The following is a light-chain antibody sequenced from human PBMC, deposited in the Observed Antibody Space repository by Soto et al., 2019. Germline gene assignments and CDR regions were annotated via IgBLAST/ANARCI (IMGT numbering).Light chain of an antibody. CDR1: QTGRNKY. CDR2: DAS. Sequence: EFVLTQSPGTLSLSPGERATLSCRASQTGRNKYLAWYQQKPGQAPGLLIYDASSRATVIPDRFSGGGSGTDFTLPISRLEPEDFAVYCCQQFSSYPLTFGGGTKVEIK. V-gene: IGKV3-20*01. CDR3: QQFSSYPLT. J-gene: IGKJ4*01.